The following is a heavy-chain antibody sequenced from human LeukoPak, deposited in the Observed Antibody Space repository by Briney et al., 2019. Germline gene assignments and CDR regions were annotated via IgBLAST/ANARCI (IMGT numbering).Heavy chain of an antibody. CDR3: ARSSVSSSWGFYHYYMDV. D-gene: IGHD6-13*01. CDR2: IYYSGST. CDR1: GGSISSYY. J-gene: IGHJ6*03. Sequence: MPSETLSLTCSVSGGSISSYYWSWTRQPPGKGLEWIGYIYYSGSTNYNPSLKSRVTISVDTSKNQFSLKLSSVTAADTAVYYCARSSVSSSWGFYHYYMDVWGKGTTVTVSS. V-gene: IGHV4-59*01.